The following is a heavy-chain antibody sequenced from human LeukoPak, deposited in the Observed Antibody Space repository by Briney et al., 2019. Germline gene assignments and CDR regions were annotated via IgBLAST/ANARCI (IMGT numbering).Heavy chain of an antibody. CDR3: ARDGMAYYCASSGSFDY. CDR2: ISSSGSTI. D-gene: IGHD3-22*01. CDR1: GFTFRSYE. V-gene: IGHV3-48*03. J-gene: IGHJ4*02. Sequence: GGSLRLSCAASGFTFRSYEMNWVRQAPGQGLEWVSYISSSGSTIYYADSGKGRFTISRDDAKNSLYLQMNSLRAEDTAVYYCARDGMAYYCASSGSFDYWGQGTLVTVSS.